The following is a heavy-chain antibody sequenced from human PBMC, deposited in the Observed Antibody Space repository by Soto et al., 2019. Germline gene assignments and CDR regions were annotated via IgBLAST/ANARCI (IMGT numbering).Heavy chain of an antibody. CDR3: SADRPDIGVGWWV. CDR1: GSGFIRSG. CDR2: IVVASGQT. V-gene: IGHV1-58*02. J-gene: IGHJ6*02. D-gene: IGHD2-15*01. Sequence: SVKVSCKASGSGFIRSGIQWVRQAHGQRLEWIGWIVVASGQTNYAQNFRGRVAIARDTSTATAYIELTGLTSEDTAVYFCSADRPDIGVGWWVWGQGTTVTVSS.